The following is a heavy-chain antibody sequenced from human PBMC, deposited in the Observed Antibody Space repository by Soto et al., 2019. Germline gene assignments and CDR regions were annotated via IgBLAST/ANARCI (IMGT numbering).Heavy chain of an antibody. CDR1: GFTFSDYY. Sequence: QVQLVESGGGLVKPGGSLRLYCAASGFTFSDYYMTWIRQAPGKGLEWVSYISSSGSTIYYADSVKGRFTISRDNAKNSLYLEMNSLRAEDTAVYYFARDGAIPHDAFDIWGQGTMVTVSS. CDR3: ARDGAIPHDAFDI. J-gene: IGHJ3*02. V-gene: IGHV3-11*01. D-gene: IGHD2-15*01. CDR2: ISSSGSTI.